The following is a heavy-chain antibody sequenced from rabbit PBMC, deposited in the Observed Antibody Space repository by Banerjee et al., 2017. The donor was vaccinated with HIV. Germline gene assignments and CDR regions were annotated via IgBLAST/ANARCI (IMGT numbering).Heavy chain of an antibody. CDR3: AREGGGYCFRL. J-gene: IGHJ6*01. D-gene: IGHD2-1*01. Sequence: QSLEESGGDLVKPGASLTLTCTASGFSFNSYYYMYWVRQAPGKVLEWIACIYAVDNGSTYYASWSKGRFTISKTSSTTVTLQLNSLTAAYSATYFCAREGGGYCFRLWGPGTLVTVS. V-gene: IGHV1S40*01. CDR2: IYAVDNGST. CDR1: GFSFNSYYY.